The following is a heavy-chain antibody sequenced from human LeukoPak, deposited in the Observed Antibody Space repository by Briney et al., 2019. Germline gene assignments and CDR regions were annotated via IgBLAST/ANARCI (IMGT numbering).Heavy chain of an antibody. J-gene: IGHJ4*02. CDR2: IWYDGSNK. CDR1: GFTFSSYG. D-gene: IGHD1-26*01. Sequence: QPGRSLRLSCAASGFTFSSYGMPWVRRAPGKGLEWVAVIWYDGSNKYYADSVKGRFTISRDNSKNTLYLQMNSLRAEDTAVYYCARDLSQGGYWGQGTLVTVSS. V-gene: IGHV3-33*01. CDR3: ARDLSQGGY.